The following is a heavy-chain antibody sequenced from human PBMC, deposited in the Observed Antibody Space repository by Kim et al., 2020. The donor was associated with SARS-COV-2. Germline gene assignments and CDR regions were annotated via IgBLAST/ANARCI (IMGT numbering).Heavy chain of an antibody. Sequence: GGSLRLSCAASGFTFSSYSMNWVRQAPGKGLEWVSSISSSSSYIYYADSVKGRFTISRDNAKNSLYLQMNSLRAEDTAVYYCARDPYSYGYIDYWGQGTLVTVSS. J-gene: IGHJ4*02. V-gene: IGHV3-21*01. CDR1: GFTFSSYS. D-gene: IGHD5-18*01. CDR3: ARDPYSYGYIDY. CDR2: ISSSSSYI.